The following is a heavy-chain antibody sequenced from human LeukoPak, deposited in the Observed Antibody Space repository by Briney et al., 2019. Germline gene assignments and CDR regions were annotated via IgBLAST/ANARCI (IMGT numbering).Heavy chain of an antibody. CDR3: ARGGLRPTYYFDY. V-gene: IGHV1-69*05. D-gene: IGHD5-12*01. CDR1: GGTFSSYA. Sequence: GASVKVSCKASGGTFSSYAISWVRQAPGQGLEWMGRIIPIFGTANYAQKFQGRVTITMDESTSTAYMELSSLRSEDTAVYYCARGGLRPTYYFDYWGQGTLVTVSS. J-gene: IGHJ4*02. CDR2: IIPIFGTA.